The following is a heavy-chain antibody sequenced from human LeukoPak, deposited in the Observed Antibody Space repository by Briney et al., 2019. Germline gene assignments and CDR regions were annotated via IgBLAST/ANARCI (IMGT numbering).Heavy chain of an antibody. D-gene: IGHD2-2*02. J-gene: IGHJ6*03. CDR3: TCGYTYGRYYMDV. CDR2: ISSGSTYI. V-gene: IGHV3-21*01. CDR1: GFSFNNYG. Sequence: GGSLRLSCAASGFSFNNYGMNWVRQAPGKGLEWVSSISSGSTYIYYADSVKGRFTISRDNAKDSLHLRMNSLRAEDTAVYYCTCGYTYGRYYMDVWGKGTTVTVSS.